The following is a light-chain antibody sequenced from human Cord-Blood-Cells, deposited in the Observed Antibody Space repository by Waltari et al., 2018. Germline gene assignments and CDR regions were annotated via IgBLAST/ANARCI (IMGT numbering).Light chain of an antibody. Sequence: QSALTQSASVSGSPGQSITISCPGTSRDVGGYNDVSLYQQHPGKAPKLMIYDVSNRPSGVSNRFSGSKSGNTASLTISGLQAEDEADYYCSSYTSSSTNWVFGGGTKLTVL. CDR3: SSYTSSSTNWV. J-gene: IGLJ3*02. V-gene: IGLV2-14*01. CDR1: SRDVGGYND. CDR2: DVS.